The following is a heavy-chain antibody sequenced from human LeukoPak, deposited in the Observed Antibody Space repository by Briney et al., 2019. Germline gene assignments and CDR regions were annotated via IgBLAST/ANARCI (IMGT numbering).Heavy chain of an antibody. J-gene: IGHJ3*02. CDR1: GFTFSSYS. D-gene: IGHD5-18*01. Sequence: PGGSLRLSCAASGFTFSSYSMNWVRQAPGKGLEWVSSITSSNNYIYYGDSVKGRFTISRDDAKNSLFLQMNSLRAEDTAVYYCARVIVSTATDEDAFDIWGQGTMVTVSS. V-gene: IGHV3-21*01. CDR2: ITSSNNYI. CDR3: ARVIVSTATDEDAFDI.